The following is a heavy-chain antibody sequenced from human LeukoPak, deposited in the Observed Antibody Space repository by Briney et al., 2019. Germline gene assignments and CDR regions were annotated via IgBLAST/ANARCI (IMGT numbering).Heavy chain of an antibody. J-gene: IGHJ4*02. V-gene: IGHV3-7*01. CDR2: IDQGGSVR. Sequence: GGSLRLSCAASGFSFSTYWMSWVRQTPEKGLEFVANIDQGGSVRNYMDSLKGRCTISRDNAKKSLYLEINSLRADDTAVYYCARDPESSGFDLWGRGALVTVSA. CDR1: GFSFSTYW. D-gene: IGHD6-25*01. CDR3: ARDPESSGFDL.